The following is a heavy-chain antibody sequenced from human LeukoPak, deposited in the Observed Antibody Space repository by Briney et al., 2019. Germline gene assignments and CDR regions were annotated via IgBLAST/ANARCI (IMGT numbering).Heavy chain of an antibody. CDR1: GGSFSGYY. J-gene: IGHJ4*02. D-gene: IGHD4-23*01. CDR3: ASTTHVTTVVT. Sequence: SETLSLTCAVYGGSFSGYYWSWIRQPPGKGLEWIGEINHSGSTNYNPSLKSRVTISVDTAKNQFSLKLTSVTAADTAVYYCASTTHVTTVVTWGQGTLVIVSS. V-gene: IGHV4-34*01. CDR2: INHSGST.